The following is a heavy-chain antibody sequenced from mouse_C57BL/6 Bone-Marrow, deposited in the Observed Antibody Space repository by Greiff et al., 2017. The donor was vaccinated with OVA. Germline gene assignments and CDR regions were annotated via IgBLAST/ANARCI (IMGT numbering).Heavy chain of an antibody. CDR1: GFSLTSYG. J-gene: IGHJ3*01. Sequence: VMLVESGPGLVQPSQSLSITCTVSGFSLTSYGVHWVRQSPGKGLEWLGVIWRGGSTDYNAAFMSRLSITKDNSKSQVFFKMNSLQADDTAIYYCAKRGIYYDYAFAYWGQGTLVTVSA. V-gene: IGHV2-5*01. CDR2: IWRGGST. D-gene: IGHD2-4*01. CDR3: AKRGIYYDYAFAY.